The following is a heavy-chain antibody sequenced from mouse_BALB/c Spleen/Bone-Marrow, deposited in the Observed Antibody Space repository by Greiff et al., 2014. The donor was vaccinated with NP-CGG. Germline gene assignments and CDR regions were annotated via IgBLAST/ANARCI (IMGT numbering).Heavy chain of an antibody. D-gene: IGHD2-4*01. CDR1: GFNIKDTY. J-gene: IGHJ4*01. Sequence: VQLQQPGAELVKPGASVKLSCTASGFNIKDTYMHWVKQRPEQGLEWIGRIDPANGNTKYDPKFQGKATITADTSSNTAYLQLSSRTSEDTAVYYCARGYYDYVYAMDYWGQGTSVTVSS. CDR3: ARGYYDYVYAMDY. V-gene: IGHV14-3*02. CDR2: IDPANGNT.